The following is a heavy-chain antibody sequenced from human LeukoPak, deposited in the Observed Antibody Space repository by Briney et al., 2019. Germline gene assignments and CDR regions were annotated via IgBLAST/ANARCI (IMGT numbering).Heavy chain of an antibody. J-gene: IGHJ5*02. CDR1: GGSISSYY. CDR3: ARGQDWFDP. V-gene: IGHV4-4*07. Sequence: TSETLSLTCTVSGGSISSYYWCWIRQPAGKGLEWIGRIYTSGSTNYNPSLKSRGAMSVDTSKNQFSLRLSSVTAADTAVYSCARGQDWFDPWGQGTLVTVSS. CDR2: IYTSGST.